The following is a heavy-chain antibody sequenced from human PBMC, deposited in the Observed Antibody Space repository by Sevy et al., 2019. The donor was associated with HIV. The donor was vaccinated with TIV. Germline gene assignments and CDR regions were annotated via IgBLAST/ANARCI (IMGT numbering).Heavy chain of an antibody. CDR1: GFTFDDYA. CDR2: SSWNSGSI. Sequence: SLKISCAASGFTFDDYAMHWVRQAPGKGLEWVSGSSWNSGSIGYADSVKGRFTISRDTAKNFLYLQMNSLRAEDTALYYCAKDNDFWSGDHDAFDIWGQGTMVTVSS. J-gene: IGHJ3*02. D-gene: IGHD3-3*01. V-gene: IGHV3-9*01. CDR3: AKDNDFWSGDHDAFDI.